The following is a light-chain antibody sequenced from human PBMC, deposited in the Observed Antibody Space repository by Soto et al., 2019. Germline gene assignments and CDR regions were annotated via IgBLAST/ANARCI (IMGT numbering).Light chain of an antibody. CDR1: QNISYW. CDR2: DPS. J-gene: IGKJ1*01. CDR3: QQYTILSA. V-gene: IGKV1-5*01. Sequence: DIEMTQSPSTLSASDGDRVTITCRASQNISYWVAWYQHKPRKAPKLLNYDPSTLESGLPTRFSSSGSVTEFTLTISGLHPDGFATDYCQQYTILSAFGQGAKVE.